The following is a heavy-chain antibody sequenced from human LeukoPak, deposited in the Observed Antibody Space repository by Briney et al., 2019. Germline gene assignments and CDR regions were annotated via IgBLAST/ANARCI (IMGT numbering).Heavy chain of an antibody. CDR3: AKVVDGYGSGSLPDY. J-gene: IGHJ4*02. CDR2: IRYDGSNK. V-gene: IGHV3-30*02. D-gene: IGHD3-10*01. Sequence: GGSLRLSCAASGFTFSSYGMHWVRQAPGKGLEWVAFIRYDGSNKYYVDSVKGRFTISRDNSKNTLYLQMNSLRAEDTAVYYCAKVVDGYGSGSLPDYWGQGTLVTVSS. CDR1: GFTFSSYG.